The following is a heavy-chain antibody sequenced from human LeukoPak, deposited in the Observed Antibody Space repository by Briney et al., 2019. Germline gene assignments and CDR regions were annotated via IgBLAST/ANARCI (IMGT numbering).Heavy chain of an antibody. CDR3: ARSGGTSSPIDY. D-gene: IGHD2-2*01. V-gene: IGHV1-3*01. CDR1: GYTFTSYV. CDR2: INAGNGNT. J-gene: IGHJ4*02. Sequence: ASVKVSCKASGYTFTSYVMHWVRQAPGQRLEWMGWINAGNGNTKYSQKFQGRVTITRDTSASTAYMELSSLRSEDTAVYYCARSGGTSSPIDYWGQETLVTVSS.